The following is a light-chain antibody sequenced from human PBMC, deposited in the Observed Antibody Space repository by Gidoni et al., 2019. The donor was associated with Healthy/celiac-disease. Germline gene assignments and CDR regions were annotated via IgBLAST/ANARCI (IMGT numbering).Light chain of an antibody. CDR3: QQYNNWPPGAT. J-gene: IGKJ3*01. Sequence: EIVMTQSPATMYVSPGERATLSCRASQSVSSNLAWYQQKPGQAPRLLIYGASTRATGIPASCSGMGSGTEFTLTISSLQSEDFAVYYCQQYNNWPPGATFGPGTKVDIK. V-gene: IGKV3-15*01. CDR2: GAS. CDR1: QSVSSN.